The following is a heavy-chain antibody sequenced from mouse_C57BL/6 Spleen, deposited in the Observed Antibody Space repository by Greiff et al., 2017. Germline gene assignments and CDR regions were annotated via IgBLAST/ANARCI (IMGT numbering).Heavy chain of an antibody. CDR3: ARSGNDGYFFDC. Sequence: VQLHQPVAELVRPGASVKLSCTASGFNITNTYMHWVKQRPEQALEWIGRFDPPNGNTKYVPKFQGKAPITADTSSNPAYLRLSRLKSEETAIYYCARSGNDGYFFDCWGQGTTLTVSS. CDR2: FDPPNGNT. J-gene: IGHJ2*01. CDR1: GFNITNTY. D-gene: IGHD2-3*01. V-gene: IGHV14-3*01.